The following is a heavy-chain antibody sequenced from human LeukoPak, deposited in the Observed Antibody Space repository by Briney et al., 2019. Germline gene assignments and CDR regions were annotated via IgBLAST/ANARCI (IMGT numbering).Heavy chain of an antibody. J-gene: IGHJ5*02. CDR3: VRGLDCSTTRCSNNWFDP. CDR1: GYTSTGYS. D-gene: IGHD2-2*01. CDR2: INPNSGVT. V-gene: IGHV1-2*02. Sequence: ASVKVSCKASGYTSTGYSMHWVRQAPGQGLEWTGWINPNSGVTNYAQKFQGRVTMTRDTSISTAYMELSSLRSEDTAVYYCVRGLDCSTTRCSNNWFDPWGQGTLVTVSS.